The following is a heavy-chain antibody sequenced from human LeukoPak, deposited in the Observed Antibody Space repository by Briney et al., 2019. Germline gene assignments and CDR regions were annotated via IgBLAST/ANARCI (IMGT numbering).Heavy chain of an antibody. CDR1: GASISSYY. V-gene: IGHV4-59*08. CDR3: ARRNYDILTGFYGGGTYNYYYTDV. CDR2: TSFSGST. J-gene: IGHJ6*03. Sequence: SETLSLTCTVSGASISSYYWTWIRQPPGKGLEWIGFTSFSGSTNYNPSLKSRVTMSVDTSRNQFSLRLNAMTAADTAVYYCARRNYDILTGFYGGGTYNYYYTDVWGKGTTVIVSS. D-gene: IGHD3-9*01.